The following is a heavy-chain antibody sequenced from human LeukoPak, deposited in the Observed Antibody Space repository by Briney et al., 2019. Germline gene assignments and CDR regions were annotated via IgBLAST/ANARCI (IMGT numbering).Heavy chain of an antibody. Sequence: SETLSLTCAVYGGSFSGYYWSWIRQPPGKGLEWIGEINHSGSTNYNPSLKSRVTISVDTSKNQFSLKLSSVTAADTAVYYCARARGDSSGYYWSSYFDYWGQGTLVTVSS. CDR2: INHSGST. CDR3: ARARGDSSGYYWSSYFDY. V-gene: IGHV4-34*01. CDR1: GGSFSGYY. D-gene: IGHD3-22*01. J-gene: IGHJ4*02.